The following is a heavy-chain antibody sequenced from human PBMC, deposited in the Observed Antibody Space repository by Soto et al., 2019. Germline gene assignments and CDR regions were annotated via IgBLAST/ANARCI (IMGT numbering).Heavy chain of an antibody. V-gene: IGHV3-23*01. CDR2: IIGSGGST. CDR1: RFTFSSYA. Sequence: QPGGSMRLSXAASRFTFSSYAMSWVRQAPGKGLEWVSAIIGSGGSTYYADSVKGRFTISRDNSKNTLYLQMNSLRAEDTAVYYCAKTHSGYANELYYYMDVWGKGTTVTVSS. CDR3: AKTHSGYANELYYYMDV. J-gene: IGHJ6*03. D-gene: IGHD5-12*01.